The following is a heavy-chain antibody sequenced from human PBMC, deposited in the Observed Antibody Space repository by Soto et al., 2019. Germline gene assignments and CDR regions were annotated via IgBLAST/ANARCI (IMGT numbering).Heavy chain of an antibody. CDR1: GGSLSSSSYY. Sequence: SETPSLTCPVSGGSLSSSSYYWGWVRPPPGKGLEWIGSIYYSGSTYYNPSLKSRVTISVDTSKNQFSLKLSSVTAADTAVYYCASSRFLEWLPHLDYWGQGTLVTVSS. V-gene: IGHV4-39*01. D-gene: IGHD3-3*01. CDR2: IYYSGST. J-gene: IGHJ4*02. CDR3: ASSRFLEWLPHLDY.